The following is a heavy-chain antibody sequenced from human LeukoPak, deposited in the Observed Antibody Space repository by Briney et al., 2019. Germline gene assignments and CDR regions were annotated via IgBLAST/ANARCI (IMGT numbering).Heavy chain of an antibody. J-gene: IGHJ4*02. D-gene: IGHD5-24*01. V-gene: IGHV3-7*04. CDR1: GFTVSNNY. CDR3: ARVRGGYYFDY. CDR2: INQAGTEK. Sequence: QPGGSLRLSCAASGFTVSNNYMSWVRQAPGKGLEWVANINQAGTEKYYVDSVKGRFTISRDNAKNSLFLQMNSLRAEDTAVYFCARVRGGYYFDYWGQGTLVTVSS.